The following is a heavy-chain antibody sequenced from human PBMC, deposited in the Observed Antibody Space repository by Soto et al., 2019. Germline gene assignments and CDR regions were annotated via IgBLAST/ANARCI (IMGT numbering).Heavy chain of an antibody. V-gene: IGHV4-4*07. D-gene: IGHD1-1*01. Sequence: LSLTCTVSGASISGFYWSWIRKSAGKGLEWIGRIYATGTTDYNPSLKSRVMMSVDTSKKQFSLKLRSVTAADTAVYYCVRNGTKTLRDWFDPWGQGISVTVSS. CDR2: IYATGTT. CDR3: VRNGTKTLRDWFDP. CDR1: GASISGFY. J-gene: IGHJ5*02.